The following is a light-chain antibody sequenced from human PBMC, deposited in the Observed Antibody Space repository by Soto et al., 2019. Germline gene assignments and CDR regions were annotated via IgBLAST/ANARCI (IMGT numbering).Light chain of an antibody. CDR3: ADYNSYSWT. CDR2: KAS. V-gene: IGKV1-5*03. J-gene: IGKJ1*01. CDR1: QTISSW. Sequence: MNECPSRRSPYLGEKVTITCRASQTISSWLAWYQQKPGKAPKLLIYKASTLKSGVPSRFSGSGSGTEFTLTISILQPEDFATYYCADYNSYSWTFGQGTKLDIK.